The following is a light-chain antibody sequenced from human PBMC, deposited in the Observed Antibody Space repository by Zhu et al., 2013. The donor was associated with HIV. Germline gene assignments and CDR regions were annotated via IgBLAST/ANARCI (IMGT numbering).Light chain of an antibody. CDR3: QSYDNTLSGVV. V-gene: IGLV1-47*01. J-gene: IGLJ2*01. CDR2: TND. CDR1: GSNIGTTF. Sequence: QSVLTQPPSASGAPGQRVTISCSGSGSNIGTTFLFWYQQVPGTAPKLLIHTNDQRPSGVADRFSGSKSGTSASLAITGLQAEDEADYYCQSYDNTLSGVVFGGGTKLTVL.